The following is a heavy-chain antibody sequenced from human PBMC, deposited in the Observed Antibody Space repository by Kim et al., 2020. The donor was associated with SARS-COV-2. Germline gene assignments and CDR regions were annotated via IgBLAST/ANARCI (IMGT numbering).Heavy chain of an antibody. CDR2: IYPGDSDT. D-gene: IGHD3-3*01. J-gene: IGHJ5*02. CDR1: GYSFTSYW. V-gene: IGHV5-51*01. Sequence: GESLKISCKGSGYSFTSYWIGWVRQMPGKGLEWMGIIYPGDSDTRYSPSFQGQVTISADKSISTAYLQWSSLKASDTAMYYCARQHPRGYDFWSGPGGWFDPWGQGTLVTVSS. CDR3: ARQHPRGYDFWSGPGGWFDP.